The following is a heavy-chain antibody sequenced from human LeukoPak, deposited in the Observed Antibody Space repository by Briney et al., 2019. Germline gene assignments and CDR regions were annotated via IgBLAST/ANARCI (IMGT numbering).Heavy chain of an antibody. CDR1: GFTFSSYA. CDR3: AKEYYYGSGSYEGY. Sequence: GGSLRLSCAASGFTFSSYAMHWVRQAPGKGLEWVAVISYDGSNKYYADSVKGRFTISRDNSKNTLYLQMNSLRAEDTAVYYCAKEYYYGSGSYEGYWGQGTLVTVSS. V-gene: IGHV3-30*04. CDR2: ISYDGSNK. J-gene: IGHJ4*02. D-gene: IGHD3-10*01.